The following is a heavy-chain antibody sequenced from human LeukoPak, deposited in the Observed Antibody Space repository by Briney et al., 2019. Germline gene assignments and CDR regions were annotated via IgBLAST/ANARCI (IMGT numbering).Heavy chain of an antibody. CDR2: IYTSGST. CDR3: ARDSRSCSGGSCSSRYYYYYMDV. CDR1: GGSISSYY. J-gene: IGHJ6*03. V-gene: IGHV4-4*07. D-gene: IGHD2-15*01. Sequence: SETLSLTCTVSGGSISSYYWSWIRQPAGKGLEWIGRIYTSGSTNYNPSLKSRVTISVDTSKNQFSLKLSSVTAADTAVYYCARDSRSCSGGSCSSRYYYYYMDVWGKGTTVTISS.